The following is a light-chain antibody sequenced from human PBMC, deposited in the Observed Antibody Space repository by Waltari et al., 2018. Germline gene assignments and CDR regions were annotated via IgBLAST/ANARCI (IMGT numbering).Light chain of an antibody. CDR1: QSISDW. CDR2: KAS. CDR3: QQYNSYSAIT. J-gene: IGKJ5*01. Sequence: DIQMTQSPSILSASVGDRVTITCRASQSISDWLAWYQQKPGKAPKLLIYKASILQSWVPSPCSGSGSGIEFTLTLICLQRDDLGTYYCQQYNSYSAITFGQGTRLEIK. V-gene: IGKV1-5*03.